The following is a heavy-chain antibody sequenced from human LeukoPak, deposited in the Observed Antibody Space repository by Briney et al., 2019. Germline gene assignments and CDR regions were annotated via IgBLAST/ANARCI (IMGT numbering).Heavy chain of an antibody. J-gene: IGHJ6*01. V-gene: IGHV4-59*01. CDR3: ARDRITMVRGALRYYGMDV. D-gene: IGHD3-10*01. CDR1: VGSLNIYY. Sequence: SESLSLTCTVSVGSLNIYYWSWMPAPPGKGLEYIGYIFYRGSTNYNPSRKSRATISVDTSKNQYSLKLNSVTAADTAIYYCARDRITMVRGALRYYGMDVWGQGTTVTVSS. CDR2: IFYRGST.